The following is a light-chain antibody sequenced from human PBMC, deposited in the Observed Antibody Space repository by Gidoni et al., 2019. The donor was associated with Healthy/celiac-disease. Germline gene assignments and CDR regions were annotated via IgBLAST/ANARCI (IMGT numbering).Light chain of an antibody. Sequence: SYELTQPPSVSVPPGQTASITCSGDKLGDKYACWYQQKPGQPPVLVIYQDSKRPSGIPERFSGSNSGNTATLTISGTQAMDEADYYCQAWDSSTGGVFGTGTKVTVL. CDR3: QAWDSSTGGV. CDR1: KLGDKY. V-gene: IGLV3-1*01. CDR2: QDS. J-gene: IGLJ1*01.